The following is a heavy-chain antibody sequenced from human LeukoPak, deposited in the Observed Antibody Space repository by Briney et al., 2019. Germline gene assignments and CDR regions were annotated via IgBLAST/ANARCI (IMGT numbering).Heavy chain of an antibody. V-gene: IGHV1-58*02. CDR3: AAGSSYSLYYYYNMDV. D-gene: IGHD2-15*01. CDR2: IVVGSSDT. J-gene: IGHJ6*03. CDR1: GFAFSSPA. Sequence: SVKVSCKASGFAFSSPAMQWMRQARGQRLEWIGWIVVGSSDTKYAQKFQERVTITRDMSTSTAYMELSSLRSEDTAVYYCAAGSSYSLYYYYNMDVWGKGTTVTVSS.